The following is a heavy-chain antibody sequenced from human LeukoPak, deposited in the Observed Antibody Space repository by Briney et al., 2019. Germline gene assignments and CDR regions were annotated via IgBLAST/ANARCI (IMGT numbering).Heavy chain of an antibody. CDR3: ARERTLLLWFGEATNWFDP. D-gene: IGHD3-10*01. CDR1: GDSVSSNSAA. Sequence: SQTLSLTCAISGDSVSSNSAAWNWIRQSPSRGLEWLGRTYYRSKWYNDYAVSVKSRITINPDTSKNQFSLQLNSVTPEDTAVYYCARERTLLLWFGEATNWFDPWGQGTLVTVSS. J-gene: IGHJ5*02. V-gene: IGHV6-1*01. CDR2: TYYRSKWYN.